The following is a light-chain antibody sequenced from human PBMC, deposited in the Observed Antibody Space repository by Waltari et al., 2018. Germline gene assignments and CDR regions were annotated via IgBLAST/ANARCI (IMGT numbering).Light chain of an antibody. CDR2: GAS. CDR3: QQYDISPLT. V-gene: IGKV3-20*01. Sequence: EIVLTQSPGPLSLSPGERATLSCRASQTVRTTYLAWYQQKPGQAPTLLSYGASSRATGIPDRFSGSGSGTDFSLTISSLEPEDFAVYYCQQYDISPLTFGGGTKVEIK. J-gene: IGKJ4*01. CDR1: QTVRTTY.